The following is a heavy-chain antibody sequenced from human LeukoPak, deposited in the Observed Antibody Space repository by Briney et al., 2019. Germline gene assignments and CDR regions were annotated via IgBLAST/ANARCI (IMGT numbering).Heavy chain of an antibody. D-gene: IGHD2-2*01. J-gene: IGHJ6*02. Sequence: SETLSLTCTVSGGSISSYYWSWIRQPPGKGLEWIGYIYYSGSTNYNPSLKSRVTISVDTTKNQFSLKLSSVTAADTAVYYCARLNPGYCSSTSCYANYYYGMDVWSQGTTVTVSS. V-gene: IGHV4-59*08. CDR1: GGSISSYY. CDR2: IYYSGST. CDR3: ARLNPGYCSSTSCYANYYYGMDV.